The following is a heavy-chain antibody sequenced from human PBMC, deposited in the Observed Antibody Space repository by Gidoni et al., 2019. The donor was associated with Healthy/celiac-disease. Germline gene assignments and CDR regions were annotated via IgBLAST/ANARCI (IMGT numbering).Heavy chain of an antibody. CDR1: VGSFSGYY. J-gene: IGHJ6*02. Sequence: QVQLQQWGAGLLTPSATLSLTCAVYVGSFSGYYWRWLRQPPGKGLEWIGEIKHSGSTNYNPSLNSRVTRSVDTSKNQCSLKLSSVTAADTAVYYCARVRGRGYCSSTSCYTGIYYYGMDVWGQGTTVTVSS. V-gene: IGHV4-34*01. D-gene: IGHD2-2*02. CDR2: IKHSGST. CDR3: ARVRGRGYCSSTSCYTGIYYYGMDV.